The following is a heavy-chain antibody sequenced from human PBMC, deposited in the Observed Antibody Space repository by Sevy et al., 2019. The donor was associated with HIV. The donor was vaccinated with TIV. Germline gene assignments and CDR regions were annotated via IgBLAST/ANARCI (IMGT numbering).Heavy chain of an antibody. V-gene: IGHV4-30-4*01. J-gene: IGHJ6*02. CDR1: GGSISSCDYY. CDR3: ARDKRGRGGGRATSPYGMDV. CDR2: IYYSGST. D-gene: IGHD2-15*01. Sequence: SETLSLTCTVSGGSISSCDYYWSWIRQPPGKGLEWIGYIYYSGSTYYNPSLKSRVTISVDTTKNQFSLKLSPVTAADTAVDYCARDKRGRGGGRATSPYGMDVWGQGTTVTVSS.